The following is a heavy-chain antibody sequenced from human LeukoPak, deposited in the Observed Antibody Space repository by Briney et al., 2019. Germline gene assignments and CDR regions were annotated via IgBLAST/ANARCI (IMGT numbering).Heavy chain of an antibody. Sequence: SETLSLTCTVSGGSISSYYWSWIRQPPGKGLECIGCIYYSGSTNYNPSLKSRVTISVDTSKNHFSLNLSSVTAADTAVYYCARRVRAYCSGGSCYDDWYFDLWGRGTLVTVSS. D-gene: IGHD2-15*01. CDR1: GGSISSYY. J-gene: IGHJ2*01. CDR3: ARRVRAYCSGGSCYDDWYFDL. CDR2: IYYSGST. V-gene: IGHV4-59*08.